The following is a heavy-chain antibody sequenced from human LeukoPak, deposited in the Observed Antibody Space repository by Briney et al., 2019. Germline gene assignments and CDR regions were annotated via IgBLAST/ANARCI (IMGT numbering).Heavy chain of an antibody. J-gene: IGHJ4*02. D-gene: IGHD1-7*01. CDR2: INSDGSST. Sequence: PGGSLRLSRAASGLSFSIYWMHWVRQAPGEGLVWVSRINSDGSSTTYADSVKGRFSISRDNAKNTVYLQMNSLRPEDAAVYYCAREGVGTSRWHGRGALDYWGQGTLVTVSS. CDR3: AREGVGTSRWHGRGALDY. V-gene: IGHV3-74*01. CDR1: GLSFSIYW.